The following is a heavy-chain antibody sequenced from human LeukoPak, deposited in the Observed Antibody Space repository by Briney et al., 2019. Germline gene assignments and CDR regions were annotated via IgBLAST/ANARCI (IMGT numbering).Heavy chain of an antibody. CDR2: IIPIFGTA. CDR3: AREGAVAGVSVDY. V-gene: IGHV1-69*05. D-gene: IGHD6-19*01. Sequence: SVKVSCKASGGTFSSYAISWVRQAPGQGLEWMGGIIPIFGTANYAQKFQGRATITTDESTSTAYMELSSLRSEDTAVYYCAREGAVAGVSVDYWGQGTLVTVSS. CDR1: GGTFSSYA. J-gene: IGHJ4*02.